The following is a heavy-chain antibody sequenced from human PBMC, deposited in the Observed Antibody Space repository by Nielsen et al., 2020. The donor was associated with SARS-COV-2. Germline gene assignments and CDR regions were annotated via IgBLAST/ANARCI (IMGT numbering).Heavy chain of an antibody. J-gene: IGHJ6*02. Sequence: SGPTLVKPTQTLTLTCTFSGFSLSTSGMCVSWIRQPPGKALEWLARIDWDDDKYYSTSLKTRLTISKDTSKNQVVLTMTNMDPVDTATYYCARMESLYSRMGYYGMDVWGQGTTVTVSS. D-gene: IGHD6-13*01. CDR1: GFSLSTSGMC. CDR3: ARMESLYSRMGYYGMDV. CDR2: IDWDDDK. V-gene: IGHV2-70*11.